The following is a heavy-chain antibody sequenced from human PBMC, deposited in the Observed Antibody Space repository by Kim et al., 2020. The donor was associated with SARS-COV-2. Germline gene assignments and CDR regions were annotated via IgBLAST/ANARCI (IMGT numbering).Heavy chain of an antibody. D-gene: IGHD3-16*01. CDR2: LTKSSTTL. J-gene: IGHJ3*02. V-gene: IGHV3-48*02. CDR3: VRDRMGGAFDI. Sequence: GGSLRLSCATSGFTFSAYDMNWVRRAPRKGLEWLSFLTKSSTTLYYADSVKGRFTISRDNAKNSLYLQMNSLRDEDTALYYCVRDRMGGAFDIWGQGTMV. CDR1: GFTFSAYD.